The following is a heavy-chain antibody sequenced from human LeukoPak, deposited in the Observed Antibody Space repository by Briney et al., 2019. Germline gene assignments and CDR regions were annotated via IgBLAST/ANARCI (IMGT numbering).Heavy chain of an antibody. CDR2: IYTSGST. CDR1: LGSISSYY. V-gene: IGHV4-4*07. Sequence: SETLSLTLTVSLGSISSYYWSWIRQPAAKGLEWIGRIYTSGSTNYNPSLKSRVTMSVDTSKNLFSLKLSSVTAADTAVYYCASARVTTHFDYWGQGTLVTVSS. CDR3: ASARVTTHFDY. D-gene: IGHD4-17*01. J-gene: IGHJ4*02.